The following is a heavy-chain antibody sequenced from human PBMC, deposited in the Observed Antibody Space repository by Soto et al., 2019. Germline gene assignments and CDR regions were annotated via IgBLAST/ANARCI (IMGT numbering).Heavy chain of an antibody. Sequence: QVQLVQSGAEVKKPGSSVKVSCKASGGTFSSYAISWVRQAPGQGLEWMGGIIPIFGTANYAQKFQGRVTITAGESTSTAYRERSSLRSEDTAVYYCASEGLGYSGSPGSYYFDDWGQGTLVTVSS. CDR3: ASEGLGYSGSPGSYYFDD. D-gene: IGHD1-26*01. J-gene: IGHJ4*02. CDR2: IIPIFGTA. CDR1: GGTFSSYA. V-gene: IGHV1-69*12.